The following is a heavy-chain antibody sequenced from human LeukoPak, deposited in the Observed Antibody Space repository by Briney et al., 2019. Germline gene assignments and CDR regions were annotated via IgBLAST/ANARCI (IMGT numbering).Heavy chain of an antibody. Sequence: ASVKVSCKASGYTFTGYYMHWVRQAPGQGLEWMGWINPNSGGTNYAQKFQGWVTMTRDTSISTAYMELSRLRSDDTAVYYCARVSGWSREYFQHWGQGTLVTVSS. CDR1: GYTFTGYY. CDR2: INPNSGGT. D-gene: IGHD6-19*01. J-gene: IGHJ1*01. V-gene: IGHV1-2*04. CDR3: ARVSGWSREYFQH.